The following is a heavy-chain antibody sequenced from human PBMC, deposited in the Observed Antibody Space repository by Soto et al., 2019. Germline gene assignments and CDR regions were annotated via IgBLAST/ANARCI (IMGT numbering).Heavy chain of an antibody. Sequence: GGSLRLSCAASGFTFSIYWMHWVRQVPGKGLVWVSRVNYDGDTTTYAESVKGRFTISRDNAKNSLYLQMNSLRAEDTAVYYCARHDYYDSSGSSYYGMDVWGQGTTVTVSS. J-gene: IGHJ6*02. CDR2: VNYDGDTT. D-gene: IGHD3-22*01. CDR1: GFTFSIYW. CDR3: ARHDYYDSSGSSYYGMDV. V-gene: IGHV3-74*01.